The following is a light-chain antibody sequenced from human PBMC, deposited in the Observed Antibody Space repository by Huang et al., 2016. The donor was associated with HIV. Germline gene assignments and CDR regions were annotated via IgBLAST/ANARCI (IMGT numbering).Light chain of an antibody. CDR3: QQYNNWLGT. V-gene: IGKV3-15*01. CDR1: QGVSST. Sequence: EIVMTQSPATLSVSPGGRATLSCRASQGVSSTLAWYQQKPCQAPRLLIYGASTRATGIPARFSGSGSGTEFTLTISSLQSEDFAVYYCQQYNNWLGTFGQGTKLEIK. J-gene: IGKJ2*01. CDR2: GAS.